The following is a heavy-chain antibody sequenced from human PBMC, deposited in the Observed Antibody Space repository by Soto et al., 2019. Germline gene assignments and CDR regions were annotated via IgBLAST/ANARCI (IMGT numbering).Heavy chain of an antibody. CDR1: GGSTSSSSYY. J-gene: IGHJ6*02. CDR3: ACIFSGGYGYGFYYYGMDV. Sequence: PPEPLSLPSIVSGGSTSSSSYYWGWIRHPPGKGREWIGSIYYSGSTYYNPSLKSRVTISVDTSKNQFYLKLSSVTAADTAVYYCACIFSGGYGYGFYYYGMDVWGQGTTVT. D-gene: IGHD5-18*01. V-gene: IGHV4-39*01. CDR2: IYYSGST.